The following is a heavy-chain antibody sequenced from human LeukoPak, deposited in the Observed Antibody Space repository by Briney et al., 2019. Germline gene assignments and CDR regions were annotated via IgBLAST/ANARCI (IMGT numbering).Heavy chain of an antibody. CDR1: GLTFSTYS. CDR2: ISNSNTYI. D-gene: IGHD6-6*01. Sequence: GGSLRLSCAASGLTFSTYSMNWVRQAPGKGLEWVSSISNSNTYIYYADSVKGRFTISRDNAKNSLYLQLNSLRVEDTAVYYCARGNVAARPDYWGQGTLVTVSS. CDR3: ARGNVAARPDY. V-gene: IGHV3-21*01. J-gene: IGHJ4*02.